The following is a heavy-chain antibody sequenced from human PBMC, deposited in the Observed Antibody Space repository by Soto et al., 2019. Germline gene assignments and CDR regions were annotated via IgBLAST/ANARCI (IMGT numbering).Heavy chain of an antibody. CDR2: IYWDGDK. J-gene: IGHJ5*02. CDR1: GFSLSTIGVG. CDR3: AHRLIAGIAVGEDWFDP. Sequence: QITLKESGRPLVKPTQTLTLTCTFSGFSLSTIGVGVGWIRQPPGKALEWLAVIYWDGDKRYSPSLKSRLTITKDTPKNQVVLTMTNMDPVDTATYYCAHRLIAGIAVGEDWFDPWGQGTLVTVSS. D-gene: IGHD6-19*01. V-gene: IGHV2-5*02.